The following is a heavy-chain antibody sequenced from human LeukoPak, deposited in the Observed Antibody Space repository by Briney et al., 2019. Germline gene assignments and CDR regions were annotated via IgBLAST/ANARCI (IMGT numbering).Heavy chain of an antibody. J-gene: IGHJ4*02. Sequence: ASVKVSCKASGYTFTSYGISWVRQAPGQGLEWMGWISAYNGNTNYAQKLQGRVTMTTDTSTSTAYMELRSLRSDGTAVYYCARHVHLRDYEPLDYWGQGTLVTVSS. CDR1: GYTFTSYG. D-gene: IGHD3-22*01. V-gene: IGHV1-18*01. CDR2: ISAYNGNT. CDR3: ARHVHLRDYEPLDY.